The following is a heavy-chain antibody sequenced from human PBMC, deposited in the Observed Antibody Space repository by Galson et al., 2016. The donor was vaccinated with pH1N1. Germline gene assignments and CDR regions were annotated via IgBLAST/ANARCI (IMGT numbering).Heavy chain of an antibody. CDR2: ISGNNGDP. CDR1: GFTFTTYG. Sequence: SGAEVKKPGESLKISCKASGFTFTTYGFTWVRQAPGQGLEWMGWISGNNGDPHYAQKVKGRVTVTIDTSTSTAYLEVRGLTSDDTAVYYCARKGTGWPLDYWGQGTLVTVSS. V-gene: IGHV1-18*01. J-gene: IGHJ4*02. CDR3: ARKGTGWPLDY. D-gene: IGHD7-27*01.